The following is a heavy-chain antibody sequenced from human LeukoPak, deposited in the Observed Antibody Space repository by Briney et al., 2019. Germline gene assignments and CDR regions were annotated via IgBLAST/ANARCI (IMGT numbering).Heavy chain of an antibody. D-gene: IGHD2-2*01. J-gene: IGHJ4*02. CDR3: AQRAQLPKRHFDY. V-gene: IGHV3-23*01. CDR1: GFTFSINA. CDR2: ITDSGGAT. Sequence: GGSLRLSCAASGFTFSINAMSWVRQAPGKGLEWVSTITDSGGATYHADSVKGRFTISRDNSKNTLYLQMNSLRAEDTAVYYCAQRAQLPKRHFDYWGQGTLVTVSS.